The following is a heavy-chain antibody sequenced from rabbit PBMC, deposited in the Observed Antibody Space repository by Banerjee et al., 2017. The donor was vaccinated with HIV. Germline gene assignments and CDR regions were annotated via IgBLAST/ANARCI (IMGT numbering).Heavy chain of an antibody. CDR3: AREGADSSGYNL. D-gene: IGHD1-1*01. Sequence: QSLEESGGDLVKPGASLTLTCTASGFSFSNNYYICWVRQAPGKGPEWIACIVSGDGSTYYASWAKGRFTISKISSTTATLQMTSLTAADTATYFCAREGADSSGYNLWGPGTLVTVS. V-gene: IGHV1S40*01. CDR2: IVSGDGST. CDR1: GFSFSNNYY. J-gene: IGHJ4*01.